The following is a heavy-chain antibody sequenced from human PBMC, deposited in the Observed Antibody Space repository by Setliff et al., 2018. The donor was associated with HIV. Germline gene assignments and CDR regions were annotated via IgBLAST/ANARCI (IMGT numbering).Heavy chain of an antibody. CDR1: GGFISSTSYY. Sequence: SETLSLTCTVSGGFISSTSYYWGWIRQPPGKGLEWIGNIYYSGGTDYHPSLKSRVTISVDTSKNQFSLKLGSVTAADTAVYFCARRFEQWLAFDYWGQGTLVTAPQ. D-gene: IGHD6-19*01. J-gene: IGHJ4*02. CDR3: ARRFEQWLAFDY. CDR2: IYYSGGT. V-gene: IGHV4-39*01.